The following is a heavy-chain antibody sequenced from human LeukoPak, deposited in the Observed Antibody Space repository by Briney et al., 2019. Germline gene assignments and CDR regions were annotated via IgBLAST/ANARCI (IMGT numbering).Heavy chain of an antibody. Sequence: GGSLRLSCAASGFTFSTYWMHWVRQAPGKGLVWVSCIKSDGSSTNYADSVKGRFTISRDNAKNTLYLQMNSLRAEDTAVYYCARKNGLDYWGQGTLVTVSS. CDR3: ARKNGLDY. CDR1: GFTFSTYW. CDR2: IKSDGSST. V-gene: IGHV3-74*01. J-gene: IGHJ4*02.